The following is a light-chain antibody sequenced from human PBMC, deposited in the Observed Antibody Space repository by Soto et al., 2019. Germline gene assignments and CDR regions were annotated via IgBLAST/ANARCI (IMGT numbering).Light chain of an antibody. CDR3: SSYTSSSTVI. Sequence: QSVLTQPPSVSGAPGQRVTIACTGNNSNIGTGFDVHWYRHFPGAAPKLLLSGTSHRPSGVPDRFSGSKSGTSASLAITGLQADDEADYYCSSYTSSSTVIFGGGTKLTVL. V-gene: IGLV1-40*01. CDR1: NSNIGTGFD. J-gene: IGLJ2*01. CDR2: GTS.